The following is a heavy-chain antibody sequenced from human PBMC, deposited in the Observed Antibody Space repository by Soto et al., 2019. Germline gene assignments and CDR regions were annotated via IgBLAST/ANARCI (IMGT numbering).Heavy chain of an antibody. CDR3: ARERGRDVVVVAAIFASGYYYYGMDV. V-gene: IGHV3-33*01. Sequence: PRLSCAASGFTLSSYGMHWVRQAPGKGLEWVAVIWYDGSNKYYADSVKGRFTISRDNSKNTLYLQMNSLRAEDTAVYYCARERGRDVVVVAAIFASGYYYYGMDVWGQGTTVTVSS. D-gene: IGHD2-15*01. CDR2: IWYDGSNK. CDR1: GFTLSSYG. J-gene: IGHJ6*02.